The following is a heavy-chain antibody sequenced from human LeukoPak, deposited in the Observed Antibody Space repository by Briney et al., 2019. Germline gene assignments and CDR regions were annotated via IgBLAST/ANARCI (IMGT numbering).Heavy chain of an antibody. CDR2: IYPGDSRT. CDR1: GYSFTSYW. J-gene: IGHJ5*02. V-gene: IGHV5-51*01. D-gene: IGHD5-18*01. Sequence: GESLKISCKGSGYSFTSYWIGWVRQTPGKGLEWMGVIYPGDSRTRYNPSFEGQVTISADRSINTAYLQWSSLKASDTAMYYCACREFYSPWPGPWGQGTLVTVSS. CDR3: ACREFYSPWPGP.